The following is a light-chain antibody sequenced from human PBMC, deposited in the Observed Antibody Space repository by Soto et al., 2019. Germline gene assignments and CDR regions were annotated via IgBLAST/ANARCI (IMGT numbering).Light chain of an antibody. V-gene: IGLV2-14*03. J-gene: IGLJ2*01. CDR3: TSWTTSTTMI. CDR2: DVN. Sequence: QSALTQPASVSGSPGRPITISCTGTRSDIGAYNFVSWYQQHPGEVPKLMLYDVNVRPSGVSNRFSGSKSGNTASLTISGLQAEDEADYYCTSWTTSTTMIFGGGTKVTVL. CDR1: RSDIGAYNF.